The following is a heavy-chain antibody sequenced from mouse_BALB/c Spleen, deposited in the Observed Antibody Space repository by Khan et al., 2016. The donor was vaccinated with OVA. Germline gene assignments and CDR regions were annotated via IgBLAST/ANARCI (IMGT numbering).Heavy chain of an antibody. Sequence: QVTLKESGPGILQPSQTLSLTCSFSGFSLSSSGMSVSWIRQPSGKGLEWLTHIYWDDDKRYNHSLKSLLTISRDTSSNQVFLMITRVDTADTATYYCVRSPWLLQYAMDYWGQGTSVTVSS. CDR1: GFSLSSSGMS. J-gene: IGHJ4*01. CDR3: VRSPWLLQYAMDY. D-gene: IGHD2-3*01. CDR2: IYWDDDK. V-gene: IGHV8-12*01.